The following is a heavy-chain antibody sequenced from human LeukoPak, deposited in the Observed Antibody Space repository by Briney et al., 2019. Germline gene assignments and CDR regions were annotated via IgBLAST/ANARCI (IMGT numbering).Heavy chain of an antibody. CDR2: FDPEDGET. CDR3: ATEGTIAVAGSFDY. CDR1: GYTLTELS. Sequence: ASVKVSCKVSGYTLTELSMHWVRQAPGKGLEWTGGFDPEDGETIYAQKFQGRVTMTEDTSTDTAYMELSSLRSEDTAVYYCATEGTIAVAGSFDYWGQGTLVTVAS. D-gene: IGHD6-19*01. J-gene: IGHJ4*02. V-gene: IGHV1-24*01.